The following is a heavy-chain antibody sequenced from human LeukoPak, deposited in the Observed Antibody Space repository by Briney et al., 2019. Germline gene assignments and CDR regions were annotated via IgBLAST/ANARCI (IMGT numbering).Heavy chain of an antibody. CDR2: ISPDGMTT. CDR1: GFTFSSFW. CDR3: ARTRTLPVAGGFDA. Sequence: GGSLRLSCAASGFTFSSFWMHWVGHDPGKGLVGVSRISPDGMTTIHADSVKGRFTVSRDNAKNTLYLQMNSLRAEDTAVYYCARTRTLPVAGGFDAWGQGTLVTVSS. D-gene: IGHD6-13*01. J-gene: IGHJ5*02. V-gene: IGHV3-74*01.